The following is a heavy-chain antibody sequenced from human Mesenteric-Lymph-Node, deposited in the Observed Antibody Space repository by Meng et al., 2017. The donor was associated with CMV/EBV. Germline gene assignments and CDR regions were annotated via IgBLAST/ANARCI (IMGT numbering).Heavy chain of an antibody. CDR2: INSDGSST. D-gene: IGHD1-7*01. Sequence: GESLKISCAASGFTFSSYWMHWVRQAPGKGLLWVSRINSDGSSTSYADSVKGRFTISRDNSKNTLYLQMNSLRAEDTAVYYCAKDWMELSAFDIWGQGTMVTVSS. CDR3: AKDWMELSAFDI. CDR1: GFTFSSYW. V-gene: IGHV3-74*01. J-gene: IGHJ3*02.